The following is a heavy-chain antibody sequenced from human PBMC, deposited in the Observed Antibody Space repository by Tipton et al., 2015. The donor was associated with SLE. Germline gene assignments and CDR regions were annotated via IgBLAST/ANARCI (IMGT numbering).Heavy chain of an antibody. V-gene: IGHV4-34*01. CDR3: ARRNYGYFFDY. D-gene: IGHD5-18*01. CDR1: GGSFSGYY. CDR2: ITHSGST. J-gene: IGHJ4*02. Sequence: TLSLTCAVYGGSFSGYYWSWIRQPPGKGLEWIGEITHSGSTNYNPSLKSRVTISVDTSKNQFSLKLSSVTAADTAVYYCARRNYGYFFDYWGQGTLVTVSS.